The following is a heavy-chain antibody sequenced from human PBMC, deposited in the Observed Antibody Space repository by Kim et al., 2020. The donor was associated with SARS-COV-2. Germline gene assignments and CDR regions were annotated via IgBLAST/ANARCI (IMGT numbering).Heavy chain of an antibody. J-gene: IGHJ6*02. CDR3: ARDREYQLLYHYYYYYGMDV. Sequence: RFTISRDNAKNSLYLQMNSLRDEDTAVYYCARDREYQLLYHYYYYYGMDVWGQGTTVTVSS. V-gene: IGHV3-48*02. D-gene: IGHD2-2*02.